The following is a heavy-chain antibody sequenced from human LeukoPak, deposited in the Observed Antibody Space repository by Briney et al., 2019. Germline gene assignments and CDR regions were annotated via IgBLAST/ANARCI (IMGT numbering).Heavy chain of an antibody. CDR1: GYTFTNYF. CDR3: ARDSFGHDNDFDY. Sequence: GASVTVSCKASGYTFTNYFLHWLRQAPGQGLEWMGWINSNSGGTHYAQKFQGRVTMTRDTSINTAYMELSRLGSDDTAVYYCARDSFGHDNDFDYWGQGTLVTVSS. CDR2: INSNSGGT. V-gene: IGHV1-2*02. J-gene: IGHJ4*02. D-gene: IGHD3-10*01.